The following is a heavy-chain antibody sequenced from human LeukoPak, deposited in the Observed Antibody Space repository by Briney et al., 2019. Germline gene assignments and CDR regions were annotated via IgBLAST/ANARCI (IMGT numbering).Heavy chain of an antibody. V-gene: IGHV3-74*01. D-gene: IGHD1-26*01. CDR2: INSDETDT. CDR1: GFTLSSYW. J-gene: IGHJ4*02. Sequence: PGGSLRLSCAASGFTLSSYWMHWVRQAPGKGLVWVSRINSDETDTTYADSVKGRFTISRDNAKNTLYLQMNSLRAEDTAVYYCARALGSPLDFWGQGTLVTVSS. CDR3: ARALGSPLDF.